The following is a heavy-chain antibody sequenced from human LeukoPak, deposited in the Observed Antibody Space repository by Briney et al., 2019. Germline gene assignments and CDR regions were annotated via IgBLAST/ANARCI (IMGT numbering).Heavy chain of an antibody. Sequence: SETLSLTCAVYGGSFSGYYWSWIRQPPGKGLEWIGYIYYSGSTNYNPSLKSRVTISVDTSKNQFSLKLSSVTAADTAVYYCARGGRLPVDYWGQGTLVTVSS. CDR3: ARGGRLPVDY. CDR2: IYYSGST. CDR1: GGSFSGYY. V-gene: IGHV4-59*01. J-gene: IGHJ4*02. D-gene: IGHD4-11*01.